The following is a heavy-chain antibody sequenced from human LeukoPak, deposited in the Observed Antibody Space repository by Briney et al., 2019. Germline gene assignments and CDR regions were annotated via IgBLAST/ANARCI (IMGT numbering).Heavy chain of an antibody. Sequence: ASVKVSCKASGYTLTGYYMHWVRQAPGQGLEWMGWINPNSGGTNYAPKFQGRVTMTSDTSIITVYMELSRLRSDDTAVYYCAGVLDDYVWGTWGQGTLVTVSS. CDR3: AGVLDDYVWGT. V-gene: IGHV1-2*02. CDR2: INPNSGGT. J-gene: IGHJ4*02. CDR1: GYTLTGYY. D-gene: IGHD3-16*01.